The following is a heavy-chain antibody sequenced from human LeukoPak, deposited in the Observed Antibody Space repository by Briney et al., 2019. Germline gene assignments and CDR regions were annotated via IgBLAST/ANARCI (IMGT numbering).Heavy chain of an antibody. J-gene: IGHJ3*02. D-gene: IGHD2-2*02. CDR3: ARGRYCSSTSCYIPHHAFDI. CDR2: IYYSGST. CDR1: GGSISRGDYY. V-gene: IGHV4-30-4*08. Sequence: SETLSLTCTVSGGSISRGDYYWSWIRQPPWKGLEWIGYIYYSGSTYYNPSLKSRVTISVDTSKNQFSLKLSSVTAADTAVYYCARGRYCSSTSCYIPHHAFDIWGQGTMVTVSS.